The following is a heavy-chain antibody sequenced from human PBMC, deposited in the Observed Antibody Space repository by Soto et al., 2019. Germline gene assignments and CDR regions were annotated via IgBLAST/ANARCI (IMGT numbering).Heavy chain of an antibody. CDR2: IIPIFGTA. CDR1: GGTFGSYA. D-gene: IGHD2-15*01. V-gene: IGHV1-69*13. J-gene: IGHJ4*02. CDR3: AARRYCSGGTCPDYFDY. Sequence: GASVKVSCKASGGTFGSYAISWVRQAPGQGLEWMGGIIPIFGTASYAQKFQGRVTITADESTSAAYMELSSLRSDDTAVYYCAARRYCSGGTCPDYFDYWGPGTLVTVSS.